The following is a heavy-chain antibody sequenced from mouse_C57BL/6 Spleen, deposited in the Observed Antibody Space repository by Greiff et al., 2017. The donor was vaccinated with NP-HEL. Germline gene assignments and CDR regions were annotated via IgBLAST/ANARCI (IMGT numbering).Heavy chain of an antibody. V-gene: IGHV10-3*01. CDR2: IRSKSSNYAT. J-gene: IGHJ4*01. Sequence: EVKLQESGGGLVQPKGSLKLSCAASGFTFNTYAMHWVRQAPGKGLEWVARIRSKSSNYATYYADSVKDRFTISRDESQSMLYLQMNNLKTEDTAVYYCVRDQATVGGYAMDYWGQGTSVTVSS. D-gene: IGHD1-1*01. CDR3: VRDQATVGGYAMDY. CDR1: GFTFNTYA.